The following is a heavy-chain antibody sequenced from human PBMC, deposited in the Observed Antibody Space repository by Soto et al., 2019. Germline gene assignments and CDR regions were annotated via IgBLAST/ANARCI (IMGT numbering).Heavy chain of an antibody. Sequence: ASLKVSCKASGYTFTSYDINWVRQATGQGLEWMGWMNPNSGNTGYAQNFQGRVTMTRNTSISTAYMELSSLRSEDTAVYYCARVKSYDILTGHSTWFDPWGQGTLVTVYS. CDR1: GYTFTSYD. J-gene: IGHJ5*02. D-gene: IGHD3-9*01. V-gene: IGHV1-8*01. CDR2: MNPNSGNT. CDR3: ARVKSYDILTGHSTWFDP.